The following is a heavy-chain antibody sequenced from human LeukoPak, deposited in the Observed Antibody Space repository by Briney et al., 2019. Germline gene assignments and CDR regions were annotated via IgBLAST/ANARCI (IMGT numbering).Heavy chain of an antibody. D-gene: IGHD3-3*01. J-gene: IGHJ5*02. V-gene: IGHV3-7*01. CDR1: GFNFRNSW. CDR3: ARAPLGNWFAP. CDR2: IKKDGSEI. Sequence: GGSLRLSCADSGFNFRNSWMSWVRQAPGKGLEWVANIKKDGSEIFYVDSVKGRFTISRDNAKNSVYLQMNSLRVEDTAVYYCARAPLGNWFAPWGQGTLVTVSS.